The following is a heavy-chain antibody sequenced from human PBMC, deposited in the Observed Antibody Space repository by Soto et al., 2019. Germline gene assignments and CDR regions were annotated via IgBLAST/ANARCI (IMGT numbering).Heavy chain of an antibody. D-gene: IGHD2-2*01. V-gene: IGHV3-49*03. CDR2: IRSKAYGGTT. J-gene: IGHJ5*02. CDR3: TSPGAVVVPAAEYNWFDP. Sequence: PGGSLRLSCTASGFTFGDYAMSWFRQAPGKGLEWVGFIRSKAYGGTTEYAASVKGRFTISRDDSKSIAYLQMNSLKTEDTAVYYCTSPGAVVVPAAEYNWFDPWGQGTLVTVS. CDR1: GFTFGDYA.